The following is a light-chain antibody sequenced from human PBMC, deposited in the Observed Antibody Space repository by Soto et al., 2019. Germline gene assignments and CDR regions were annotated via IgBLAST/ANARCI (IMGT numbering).Light chain of an antibody. V-gene: IGLV2-14*03. CDR2: DVS. J-gene: IGLJ1*01. Sequence: QSALTQPASVSGSPGQSVTISCTGTSSDVGGYNFVSWYQHHPGKAPKLMIYDVSNRPSGVSNRFSGSKSGNTASLTISGLKAEDEADYYCKSYTTSSTYVFGTGTKLTVL. CDR1: SSDVGGYNF. CDR3: KSYTTSSTYV.